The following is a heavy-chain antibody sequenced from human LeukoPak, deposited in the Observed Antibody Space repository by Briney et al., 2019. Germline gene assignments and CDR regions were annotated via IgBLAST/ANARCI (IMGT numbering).Heavy chain of an antibody. CDR3: ARQGYCSTASCPFIWFNP. D-gene: IGHD2-2*01. J-gene: IGHJ5*02. V-gene: IGHV4-39*01. CDR2: IFYDGST. CDR1: GGSIYTNTYY. Sequence: SETLSLTCTVPGGSIYTNTYYWGWIRQPPGKGLEWIGSIFYDGSTYYNPPLKSRVTISIDTSKDQFSLKLTSVTAADTAVYYCARQGYCSTASCPFIWFNPWGQGTLVTVSS.